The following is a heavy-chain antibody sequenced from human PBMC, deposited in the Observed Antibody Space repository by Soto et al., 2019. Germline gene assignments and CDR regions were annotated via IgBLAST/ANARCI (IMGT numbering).Heavy chain of an antibody. J-gene: IGHJ5*02. D-gene: IGHD3-10*01. Sequence: ASVKVSCKASGGTFSSYAISWVRQAPGQGLEWMGGIIPIFGTANYAQKFQGRVTITADKSTSTAYMELSSLRSEDTAVYYCAREYYYGSGSWFDPWGQGTLVTVSS. CDR3: AREYYYGSGSWFDP. CDR1: GGTFSSYA. CDR2: IIPIFGTA. V-gene: IGHV1-69*06.